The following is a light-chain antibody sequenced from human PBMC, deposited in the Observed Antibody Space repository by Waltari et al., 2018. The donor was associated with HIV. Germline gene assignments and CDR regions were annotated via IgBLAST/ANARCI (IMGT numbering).Light chain of an antibody. Sequence: QSVLTQPPSVSGAPGQRVTITCTGSSSNIGAGFDLHGYQQLPGTAPKLLLYCNANRPSAVPVLFSGSKSGASAFLAITGLQADDEADYYSQSYDSSLSGLLFGGGTKLTVL. V-gene: IGLV1-40*01. CDR2: CNA. J-gene: IGLJ2*01. CDR3: QSYDSSLSGLL. CDR1: SSNIGAGFD.